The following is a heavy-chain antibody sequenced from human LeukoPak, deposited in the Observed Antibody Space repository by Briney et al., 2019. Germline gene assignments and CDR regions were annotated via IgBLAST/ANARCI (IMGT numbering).Heavy chain of an antibody. CDR2: IKHDGSGP. J-gene: IGHJ4*02. V-gene: IGHV3-7*01. CDR1: GFTFNNYG. Sequence: GGSLRLSCTVSGFTFNNYGMHWVRQAPGKGLEWVANIKHDGSGPSYVDSVKGRFTISRDNARSSLSLQLTGLRDEDTAVYYCARAREITVSGTDYFDFWGQGTLVTVSS. CDR3: ARAREITVSGTDYFDF. D-gene: IGHD6-19*01.